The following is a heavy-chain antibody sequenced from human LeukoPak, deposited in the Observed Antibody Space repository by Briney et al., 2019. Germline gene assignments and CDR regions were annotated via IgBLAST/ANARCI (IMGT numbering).Heavy chain of an antibody. CDR2: ISAYNGNT. J-gene: IGHJ4*02. V-gene: IGHV1-18*01. Sequence: GASVKVSCKXSGYTFTSYGISWVRQAPRQGLEWMGRISAYNGNTNYAQKLQGRVTMTTDTSTSTAYMELRSLRSDDTAVYYCAREGQWGYYDSSGYYYLAYWGQGTLVTVSS. D-gene: IGHD3-22*01. CDR1: GYTFTSYG. CDR3: AREGQWGYYDSSGYYYLAY.